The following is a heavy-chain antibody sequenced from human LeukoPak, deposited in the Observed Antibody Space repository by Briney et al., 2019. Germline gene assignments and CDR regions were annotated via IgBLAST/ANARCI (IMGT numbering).Heavy chain of an antibody. CDR3: AKVDTAMVQYYYYGMDV. V-gene: IGHV3-30*02. CDR1: GSTFSSYG. D-gene: IGHD5-18*01. J-gene: IGHJ6*02. CDR2: IRYDGSNK. Sequence: GGSLRLSCAASGSTFSSYGMHWVRQAPGKGLEWVAFIRYDGSNKYYADSVKGRFTISRDNSKNTLYLQMNSLRAEDTAVYYCAKVDTAMVQYYYYGMDVWGQGTTVTVSS.